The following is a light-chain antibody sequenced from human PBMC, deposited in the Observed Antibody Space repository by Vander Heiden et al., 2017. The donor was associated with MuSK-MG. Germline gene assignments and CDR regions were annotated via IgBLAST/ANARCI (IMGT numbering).Light chain of an antibody. V-gene: IGKV4-1*01. J-gene: IGKJ1*01. CDR2: WAS. CDR3: HKDDDHPPWT. Sequence: DIVMTQSPDSLAVSLGERATINCKSSQTVLYNSNSKNYLAWYQQKSGQPPKLLIYWASTRETGVPDRFSGSGYGTDFTLTISSLQAEDVAVYYCHKDDDHPPWTFGQGTKVEIK. CDR1: QTVLYNSNSKNY.